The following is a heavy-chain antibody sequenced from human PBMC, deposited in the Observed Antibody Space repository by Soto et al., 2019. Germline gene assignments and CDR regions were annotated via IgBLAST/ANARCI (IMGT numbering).Heavy chain of an antibody. J-gene: IGHJ3*02. CDR1: GGSISSSSYY. CDR2: IYYSGST. V-gene: IGHV4-39*01. D-gene: IGHD3-22*01. CDR3: ARSGGPWDYDSSGYYAFDI. Sequence: PSETLSLTCTVSGGSISSSSYYWGWIRQPPGKGLEWIGSIYYSGSTYYNPSLKSRVTISVDTSKNQFSLKLSSVTAADTAVYYCARSGGPWDYDSSGYYAFDIWGQGTMVTVSS.